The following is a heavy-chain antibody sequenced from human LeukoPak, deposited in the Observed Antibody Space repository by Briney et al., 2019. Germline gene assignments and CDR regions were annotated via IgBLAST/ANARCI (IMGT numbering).Heavy chain of an antibody. V-gene: IGHV4-59*12. CDR1: GGSISSYY. D-gene: IGHD6-19*01. J-gene: IGHJ6*03. CDR3: AREVAVAGTRYYYYYMDV. Sequence: SETLSLTCTVSGGSISSYYWSWIRQPPGKGLEWIGYIYYSGSTNYNPSLKSRVTISVDTSKNQFSLKLSSVTAADTAMYYCAREVAVAGTRYYYYYMDVWGKGTTVTISS. CDR2: IYYSGST.